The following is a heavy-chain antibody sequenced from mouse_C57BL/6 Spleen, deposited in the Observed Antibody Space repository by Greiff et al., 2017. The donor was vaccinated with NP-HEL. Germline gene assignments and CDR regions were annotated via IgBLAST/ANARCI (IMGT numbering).Heavy chain of an antibody. V-gene: IGHV1-64*01. J-gene: IGHJ1*03. CDR2: IHPNSGST. D-gene: IGHD1-1*01. Sequence: QVQLQQPGAELVKPGASVKLSCKASGYTFTSYWMHWVKQRPGQGLEWIGMIHPNSGSTNYNEKFKSKATLTVDKSSSTAYMQLSSLTSEDSAVYYCARGYGSSAYWYFDVWGTGTTVTVSS. CDR1: GYTFTSYW. CDR3: ARGYGSSAYWYFDV.